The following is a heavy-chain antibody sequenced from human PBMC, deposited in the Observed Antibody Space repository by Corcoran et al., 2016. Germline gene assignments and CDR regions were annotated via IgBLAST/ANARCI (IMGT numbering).Heavy chain of an antibody. J-gene: IGHJ4*02. Sequence: QVQLVQSGAEVKKPGASVKVSCKASGYTFTSYGISWVRQAPGQGLEWMGWISAYNGNTNYAQKLQGRVTMTTDTSTSTAYMELRSLRSDDTAVYYCARDQRITIFGVAKSFDFDYWGQGTLVTVSS. CDR1: GYTFTSYG. CDR2: ISAYNGNT. V-gene: IGHV1-18*01. CDR3: ARDQRITIFGVAKSFDFDY. D-gene: IGHD3-3*01.